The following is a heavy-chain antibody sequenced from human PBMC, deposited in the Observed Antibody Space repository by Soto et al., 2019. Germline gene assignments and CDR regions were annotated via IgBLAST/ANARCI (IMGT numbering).Heavy chain of an antibody. CDR1: GGSFSGYY. CDR2: INHSGST. D-gene: IGHD2-8*02. Sequence: QVQLQQWGAGLLKPSETLSLTCAVYGGSFSGYYWTWIRQPPGTGLEWIGEINHSGSTNYNPCLKGRVTISVDTSKNPFSLKLTSVTAADTAVYYCARDKITGLFDYWGQGTLVTVSS. V-gene: IGHV4-34*01. CDR3: ARDKITGLFDY. J-gene: IGHJ4*02.